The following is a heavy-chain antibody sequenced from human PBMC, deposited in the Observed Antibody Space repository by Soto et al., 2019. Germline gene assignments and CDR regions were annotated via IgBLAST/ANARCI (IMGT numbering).Heavy chain of an antibody. Sequence: SVKVSCKASGGTFSSYAISWVRQAPGQGLEWMGGIIPIFGTANYAQKFQGRVTITADESTSTAYMELSSLRSEDTAVYYCARGFRYCSSTSCYARTNYYYYGMDVWGQGTTVTVSS. CDR3: ARGFRYCSSTSCYARTNYYYYGMDV. CDR1: GGTFSSYA. J-gene: IGHJ6*02. V-gene: IGHV1-69*13. D-gene: IGHD2-2*01. CDR2: IIPIFGTA.